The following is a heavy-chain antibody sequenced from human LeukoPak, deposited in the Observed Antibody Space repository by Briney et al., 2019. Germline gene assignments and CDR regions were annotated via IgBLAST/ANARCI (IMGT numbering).Heavy chain of an antibody. CDR3: ARDPYTITTPPV. CDR2: IRYDGSNK. J-gene: IGHJ4*02. D-gene: IGHD5-12*01. CDR1: GFTFSSYG. V-gene: IGHV3-30*02. Sequence: GGSLRLSCAASGFTFSSYGMHWVRQAPGKGLEWVAFIRYDGSNKYYADSVKGRFTISRDNSKNTLYLQMNSLRAEDTAVYYCARDPYTITTPPVWGQGTLVTVSS.